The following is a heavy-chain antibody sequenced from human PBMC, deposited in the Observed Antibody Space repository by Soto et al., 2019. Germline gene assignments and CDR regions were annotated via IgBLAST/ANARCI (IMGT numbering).Heavy chain of an antibody. J-gene: IGHJ4*02. CDR3: SREGGVVVVAAIDY. CDR2: INSDGSST. Sequence: EVQLVESGGGLVQPGGSLRLSCATSGFTFSSYWMHWVRQAPGKGLEWVSRINSDGSSTSYADSVKGRFTISRDNAKNTLYLQMNSLRAEDTAVYYCSREGGVVVVAAIDYWGQGTLVTVSS. V-gene: IGHV3-74*01. D-gene: IGHD2-15*01. CDR1: GFTFSSYW.